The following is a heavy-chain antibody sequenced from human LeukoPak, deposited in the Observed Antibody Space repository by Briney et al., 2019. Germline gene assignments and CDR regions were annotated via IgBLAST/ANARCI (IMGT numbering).Heavy chain of an antibody. J-gene: IGHJ5*02. CDR1: GGSISSHY. V-gene: IGHV4-59*11. CDR2: IYYRGGT. Sequence: PSETLSLTCTVSGGSISSHYWTWIRQPPGKGLEWIGYIYYRGGTNYNPSLQSRVTISVDTSKNQFSLKVTSVTAADTAVYYCARGCSAGTPHNWFDPWGQGTLVTVSS. D-gene: IGHD6-13*01. CDR3: ARGCSAGTPHNWFDP.